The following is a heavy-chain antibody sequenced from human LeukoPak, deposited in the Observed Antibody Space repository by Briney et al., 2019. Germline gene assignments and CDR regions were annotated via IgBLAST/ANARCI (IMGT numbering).Heavy chain of an antibody. V-gene: IGHV3-30*02. CDR2: IRYDGSNK. CDR1: GFTFSSYG. CDR3: ARTWIQLWLVGY. J-gene: IGHJ4*02. D-gene: IGHD5-18*01. Sequence: GGSLRLSCAASGFTFSSYGMHWVRRAPGKGLEWVAFIRYDGSNKYYADSVKGRFTISRDKSKNTLYLQMNSPRAEDTAVYYCARTWIQLWLVGYWGQGTLVTVSS.